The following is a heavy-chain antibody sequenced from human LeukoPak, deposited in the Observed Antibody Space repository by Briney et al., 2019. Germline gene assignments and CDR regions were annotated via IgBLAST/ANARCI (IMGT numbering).Heavy chain of an antibody. J-gene: IGHJ1*01. Sequence: GGSLRLSCAASGFTLSDFFMNWIRQAPGKGPEWISYISSTGNTIHYADSVKGRFTISRDTAKNSLYLQMHGLRAEDTALYYCARSRFQGYFHSWGQGTLVTVSS. CDR3: ARSRFQGYFHS. CDR2: ISSTGNTI. CDR1: GFTLSDFF. V-gene: IGHV3-11*01. D-gene: IGHD3-16*01.